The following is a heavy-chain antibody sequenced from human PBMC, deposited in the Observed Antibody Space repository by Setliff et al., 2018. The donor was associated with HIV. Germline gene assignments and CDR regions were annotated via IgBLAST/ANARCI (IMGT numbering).Heavy chain of an antibody. CDR1: GFTFSSYA. J-gene: IGHJ4*02. CDR2: ISTSGNT. V-gene: IGHV3-23*01. D-gene: IGHD3-10*01. CDR3: AKGTYYSGSGSYHHQGWVVDY. Sequence: GGSLRLSCAASGFTFSSYAMSWVRQAPGRGLEWVSAISTSGNTYYADSVKGRFTISRDNSKNTLYLQMNSLRAEDTAVYYCAKGTYYSGSGSYHHQGWVVDYWGQGTLVTVSS.